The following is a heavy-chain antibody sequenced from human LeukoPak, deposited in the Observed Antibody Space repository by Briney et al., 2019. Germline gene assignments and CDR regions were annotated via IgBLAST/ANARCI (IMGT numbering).Heavy chain of an antibody. CDR2: IRFDGTNK. D-gene: IGHD5-18*01. V-gene: IGHV3-30*02. CDR1: GFTFSSSA. CDR3: AKGYSYGYEY. Sequence: PGGSLRLSCAASGFTFSSSAMHWVRQAPGKGLGWVAFIRFDGTNKYYADSVKGRFTISRDNSKNTLYLQMNSLRAEDTAVYYCAKGYSYGYEYWGQGALVTVSS. J-gene: IGHJ4*02.